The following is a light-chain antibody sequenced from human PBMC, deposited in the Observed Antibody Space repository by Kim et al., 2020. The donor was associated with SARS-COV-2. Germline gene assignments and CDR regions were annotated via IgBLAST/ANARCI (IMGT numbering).Light chain of an antibody. Sequence: RATINCKSSQSVLYSSNNKNYLAWYQQKPGQPPTLLIYWASSRESGVPDRFSGSGSGTDFTLTISSLQAEDVAVYYCQQYYGTPFTFGQGSKLEI. CDR2: WAS. J-gene: IGKJ2*01. CDR1: QSVLYSSNNKNY. CDR3: QQYYGTPFT. V-gene: IGKV4-1*01.